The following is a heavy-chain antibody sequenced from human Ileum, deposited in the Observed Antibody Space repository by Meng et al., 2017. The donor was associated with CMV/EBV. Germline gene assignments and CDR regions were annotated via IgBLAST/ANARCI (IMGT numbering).Heavy chain of an antibody. CDR3: ARDWLNKAMDV. J-gene: IGHJ6*02. CDR2: IGNGYSGSAI. D-gene: IGHD1/OR15-1a*01. Sequence: GGSLRLSCAASGFALSDYYMIWIRQAPGRGLECILYIGNGYSGSAIYYADSGKGRFTISRDNAENSLYLQMNSLRAEDTAVYYCARDWLNKAMDVWGQGTTVTVSS. CDR1: GFALSDYY. V-gene: IGHV3-11*01.